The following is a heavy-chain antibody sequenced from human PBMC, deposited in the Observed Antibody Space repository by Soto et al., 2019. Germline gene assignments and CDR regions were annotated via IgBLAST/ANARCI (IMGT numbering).Heavy chain of an antibody. V-gene: IGHV3-48*03. CDR2: ISSSGSTI. J-gene: IGHJ4*02. D-gene: IGHD6-13*01. Sequence: PGGSLRLSCAASGFTFSSYEMNWVRQAPGKGLEWVSYISSSGSTIYYADSVKGRFTISRDNAKNSLYLQMNSLRAEDTAVYYCARYKIAAAGTIDYWGQGTLVTAYS. CDR1: GFTFSSYE. CDR3: ARYKIAAAGTIDY.